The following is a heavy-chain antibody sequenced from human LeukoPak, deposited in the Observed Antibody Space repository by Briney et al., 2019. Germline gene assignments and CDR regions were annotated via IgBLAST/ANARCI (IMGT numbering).Heavy chain of an antibody. CDR2: IYHSGST. Sequence: PSETLSLTCAVSVYSISSGYYWGWIRQPPGKGLECIGSIYHSGSTYYNPSIKSRDTISGDASKSQFSLKLSSVTGADTAVYYCARAGITIFGVVKLGAFDIWGQGTMVTVSS. V-gene: IGHV4-38-2*01. D-gene: IGHD3-3*01. J-gene: IGHJ3*02. CDR1: VYSISSGYY. CDR3: ARAGITIFGVVKLGAFDI.